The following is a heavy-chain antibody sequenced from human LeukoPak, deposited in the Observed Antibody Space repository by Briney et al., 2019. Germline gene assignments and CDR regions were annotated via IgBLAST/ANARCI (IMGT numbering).Heavy chain of an antibody. Sequence: GGSLRLSCVASGFNFGNFAVTWVRQAPGKGLEWVSGMIGSGDAYYADSVKGRFTMSRDNSRTTLYLQKNSLRFEDTAIYYCAKDMHYNDGRWEFDPWGQGTLVTVSS. J-gene: IGHJ5*02. D-gene: IGHD5-24*01. CDR3: AKDMHYNDGRWEFDP. V-gene: IGHV3-23*01. CDR1: GFNFGNFA. CDR2: MIGSGDA.